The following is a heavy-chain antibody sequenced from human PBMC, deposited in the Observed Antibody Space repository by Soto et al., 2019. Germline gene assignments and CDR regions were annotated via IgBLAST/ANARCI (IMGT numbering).Heavy chain of an antibody. V-gene: IGHV3-30*18. D-gene: IGHD3-3*01. CDR1: GFTFSSYG. CDR2: ISYDGSNK. Sequence: PGGSLRLSCAASGFTFSSYGMHWVRQAPGKGLEWVAVISYDGSNKYYADSVKGRFTISRDNSKNTLYLQMNSLRAEDTAVYYCAKTYYDFWSGYPEPYYYYYYGMDVWGQGTTVTVSS. J-gene: IGHJ6*02. CDR3: AKTYYDFWSGYPEPYYYYYYGMDV.